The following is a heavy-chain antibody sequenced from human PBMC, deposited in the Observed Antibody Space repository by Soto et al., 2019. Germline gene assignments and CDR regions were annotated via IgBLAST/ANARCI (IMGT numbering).Heavy chain of an antibody. D-gene: IGHD3-10*01. CDR3: ESSMGAGNWFDP. Sequence: EVQLVESGGGLVQPGESLRLSCAASGFTISRYWMHWVRQAPGKGLVWVSRINSDGSSTTYADSVKGRFTISRDNAKKPLNLQRKSLRAEDTALYYGESSMGAGNWFDPGGQGTLVTVSS. J-gene: IGHJ5*02. CDR2: INSDGSST. V-gene: IGHV3-74*03. CDR1: GFTISRYW.